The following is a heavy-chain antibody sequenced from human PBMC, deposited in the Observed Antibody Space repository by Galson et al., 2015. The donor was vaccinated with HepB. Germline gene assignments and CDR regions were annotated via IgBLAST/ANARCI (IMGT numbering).Heavy chain of an antibody. J-gene: IGHJ4*02. CDR1: GFIFSSYG. Sequence: SLRLSCAASGFIFSSYGMHWVRQAPGKGLEWVAIIWFDGSNKYYADSVKGRFTISKDNSKNTLYLQMDSLRAEDSAVYYCARDLGGSGWYGDYWGQGTLVTVSS. CDR3: ARDLGGSGWYGDY. V-gene: IGHV3-33*01. CDR2: IWFDGSNK. D-gene: IGHD6-19*01.